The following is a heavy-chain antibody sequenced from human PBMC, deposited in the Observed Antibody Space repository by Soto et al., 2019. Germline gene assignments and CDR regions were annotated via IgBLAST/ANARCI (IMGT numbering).Heavy chain of an antibody. Sequence: QVQLVQSGAEVKKPGASVKVSCKASGYTFTSYGITWVRQAPGQGLEWMGWISAYNGNTNYAQKLQGRVTMTPDTSTSTAYMELRSLGSDDTAVYYCASTAAEDWFAPWGQGTLVTVSS. CDR1: GYTFTSYG. V-gene: IGHV1-18*01. CDR2: ISAYNGNT. J-gene: IGHJ5*02. D-gene: IGHD2-2*01. CDR3: ASTAAEDWFAP.